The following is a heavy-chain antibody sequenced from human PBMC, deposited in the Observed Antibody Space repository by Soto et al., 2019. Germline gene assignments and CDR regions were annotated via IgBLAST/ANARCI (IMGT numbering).Heavy chain of an antibody. CDR3: ARGKSDILGATPRNYFDY. CDR1: GGSISSGDYY. CDR2: IYYSGST. D-gene: IGHD1-26*01. V-gene: IGHV4-30-4*01. Sequence: QVQLQESGPGLVKPSQTLSLTCTVSGGSISSGDYYWSWIRQPPGRGLEWIGYIYYSGSTYYNPSLKSRVTTSVDTSNNQFSRKLSSVTAADTAVYYCARGKSDILGATPRNYFDYWGQGTLVTVSS. J-gene: IGHJ4*02.